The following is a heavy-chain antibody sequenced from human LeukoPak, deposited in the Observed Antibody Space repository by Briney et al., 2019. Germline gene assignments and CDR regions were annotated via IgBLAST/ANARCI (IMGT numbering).Heavy chain of an antibody. CDR2: ISSSGSTI. V-gene: IGHV3-11*01. J-gene: IGHJ4*02. CDR1: GFTFSDYY. D-gene: IGHD3-10*01. Sequence: GGSLRLSCAATGFTFSDYYMSWIRQAPGKGLEWVSYISSSGSTIYYADSVKGRFTISRDNAKNSLYLQMNSLRAEDTAVYYCARVPKAIRGVVDYWGQGTLVTVSS. CDR3: ARVPKAIRGVVDY.